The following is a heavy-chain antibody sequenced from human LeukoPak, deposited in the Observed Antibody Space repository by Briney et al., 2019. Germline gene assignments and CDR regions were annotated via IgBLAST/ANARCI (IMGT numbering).Heavy chain of an antibody. V-gene: IGHV3-11*01. D-gene: IGHD3-22*01. J-gene: IGHJ4*02. CDR1: GFTFSGYY. CDR2: ISSSGSTI. CDR3: AIQPQYHYDSPLD. Sequence: PGGALRLSCAASGFTFSGYYMSWIRQAPGKGLEWVSYISSSGSTIYYADSVKGRFTISRDNAKSSLYLQMNSLRAEDTAVYYCAIQPQYHYDSPLDWGQGTLVTVSS.